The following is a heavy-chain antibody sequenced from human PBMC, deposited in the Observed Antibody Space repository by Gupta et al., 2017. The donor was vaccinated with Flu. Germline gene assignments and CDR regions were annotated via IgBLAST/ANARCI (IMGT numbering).Heavy chain of an antibody. CDR1: GFTFSSYW. Sequence: EVQLVESGGGLVQPGGSLRLSCAASGFTFSSYWMSWVRQAPGKGLEWVANIKQDGSEKYYVDSVKGRFTISRDNAKNSLYLQMNSLRAEDTAVYYCARVNWGRNIVVVTAIQYFDYWGQGTLVTVSS. V-gene: IGHV3-7*01. J-gene: IGHJ4*02. D-gene: IGHD2-21*02. CDR2: IKQDGSEK. CDR3: ARVNWGRNIVVVTAIQYFDY.